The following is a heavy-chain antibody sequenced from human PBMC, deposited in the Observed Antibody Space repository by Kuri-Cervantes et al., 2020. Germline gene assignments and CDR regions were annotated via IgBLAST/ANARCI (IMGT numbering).Heavy chain of an antibody. V-gene: IGHV3-30*04. J-gene: IGHJ4*02. CDR3: ARVADYDILTGYFGPRSFDY. CDR2: ISRDGNNQ. Sequence: GGSLRLSCAASGFTFSHYAMHWVRQAPGKGLEWVAVISRDGNNQFYVDSVKGRFTISRDNAKNSLYLQMNSLRAEDTAVYYCARVADYDILTGYFGPRSFDYWGQGTLVTVSS. D-gene: IGHD3-9*01. CDR1: GFTFSHYA.